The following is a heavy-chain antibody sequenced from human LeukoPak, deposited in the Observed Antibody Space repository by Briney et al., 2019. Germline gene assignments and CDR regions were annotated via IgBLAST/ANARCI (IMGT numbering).Heavy chain of an antibody. CDR1: GYTFTSYY. J-gene: IGHJ6*03. V-gene: IGHV1-46*01. CDR2: INPSGGST. Sequence: ASVKVSCKASGYTFTSYYMHWVRQAPGQGPEWMGIINPSGGSTSYAQKFQGRVTMTRDMSTSTVYMELSSLRSEDTAVYYCATASTGDSSGYSYYYYYYMDVWGKGTTVTVSS. D-gene: IGHD3-22*01. CDR3: ATASTGDSSGYSYYYYYYMDV.